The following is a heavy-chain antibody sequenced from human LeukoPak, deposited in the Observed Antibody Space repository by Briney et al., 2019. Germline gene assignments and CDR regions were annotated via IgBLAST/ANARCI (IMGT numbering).Heavy chain of an antibody. J-gene: IGHJ6*04. CDR3: ARGVLGYSSGWPYYYYYGMDV. Sequence: SETLSLTCAVYGGSFSGYYWSWIRQPPGKGLKWIGEINHSGSTNYNPSLKSRVTISVDTSKNQFSLKLSSVTAADTAVYYCARGVLGYSSGWPYYYYYGMDVWGKGTTVTVSS. D-gene: IGHD6-19*01. CDR2: INHSGST. CDR1: GGSFSGYY. V-gene: IGHV4-34*01.